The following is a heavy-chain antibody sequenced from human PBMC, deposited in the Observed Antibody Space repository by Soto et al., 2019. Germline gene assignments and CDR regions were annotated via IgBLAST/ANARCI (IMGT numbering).Heavy chain of an antibody. J-gene: IGHJ4*02. CDR2: SRSKANSYAT. Sequence: GGSLRLSCAASGFTFNIYAMSWVRQASGKGLEWVGRSRSKANSYATAYAASVKGRFTISRDDSKNTAYLQMNSLKTEDTAVYYCTMGLLWFGAYWGQGTLVTVSS. CDR1: GFTFNIYA. V-gene: IGHV3-73*01. CDR3: TMGLLWFGAY. D-gene: IGHD3-10*01.